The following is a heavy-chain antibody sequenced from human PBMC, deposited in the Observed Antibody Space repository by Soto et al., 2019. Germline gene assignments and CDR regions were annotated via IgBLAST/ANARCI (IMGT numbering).Heavy chain of an antibody. V-gene: IGHV3-15*01. Sequence: GESLKISCAASGFTFSNAWMSWVRQAPGKGLEWVGRIKSKTDGGTTDYAAPVKGCFTISRDDSKNTLYLQMNNLKTEDTAVYYCTTDPGNSGLNLFGPWGQGTLVTVSS. CDR3: TTDPGNSGLNLFGP. CDR2: IKSKTDGGTT. D-gene: IGHD1-7*01. J-gene: IGHJ5*02. CDR1: GFTFSNAW.